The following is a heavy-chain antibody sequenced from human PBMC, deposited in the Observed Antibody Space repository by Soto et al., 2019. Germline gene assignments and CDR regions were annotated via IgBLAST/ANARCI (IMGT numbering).Heavy chain of an antibody. CDR1: GGSISSDIHY. J-gene: IGHJ3*02. D-gene: IGHD3-10*01. Sequence: QLQLQESGPGLVKPSETLSLTCTVSGGSISSDIHYWGWIRQPPGKGLEWIGTIYYSGNIYNNPSLRSRVTMSMDTSKNQFSLRLTSMTAADTAVYYCARHTDCGSGSSCLGSDNMDTDAFDIWGQGTMVTVS. CDR3: ARHTDCGSGSSCLGSDNMDTDAFDI. V-gene: IGHV4-39*01. CDR2: IYYSGNI.